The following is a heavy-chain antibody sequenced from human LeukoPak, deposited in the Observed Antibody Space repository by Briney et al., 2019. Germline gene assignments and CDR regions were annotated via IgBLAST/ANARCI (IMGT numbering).Heavy chain of an antibody. Sequence: PSETLSLTCTVSGGSISSSSYCWGWIRQPPGKGLEWIGSIYYSGSTYYNPSLKSRVTISVGTSKNQFSLKLSSVTAADTAVYYCARVFSDYVWGSYRYTCYFDYWGQGTLVTVSS. CDR2: IYYSGST. V-gene: IGHV4-39*07. CDR3: ARVFSDYVWGSYRYTCYFDY. CDR1: GGSISSSSYC. J-gene: IGHJ4*02. D-gene: IGHD3-16*02.